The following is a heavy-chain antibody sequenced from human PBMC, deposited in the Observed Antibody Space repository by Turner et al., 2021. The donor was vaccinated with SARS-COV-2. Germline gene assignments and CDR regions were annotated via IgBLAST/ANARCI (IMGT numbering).Heavy chain of an antibody. CDR2: IRANNGGT. J-gene: IGHJ4*02. V-gene: IGHV1-2*02. CDR1: GYAFTAYY. CDR3: ARSVSWLQSLTVDY. Sequence: QVQLVQSGSEVKKPGASVTVSCKASGYAFTAYYIHWVRQAPGQGLEWMGWIRANNGGTSYAQKFRGRVTMTRDTSIDTVYMELTSLTSDDTAVYYCARSVSWLQSLTVDYWGQGTLVTVSS. D-gene: IGHD5-12*01.